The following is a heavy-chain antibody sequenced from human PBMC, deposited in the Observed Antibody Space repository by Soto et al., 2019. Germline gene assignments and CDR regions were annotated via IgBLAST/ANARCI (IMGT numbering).Heavy chain of an antibody. J-gene: IGHJ5*02. CDR2: ISAYNGNT. D-gene: IGHD6-13*01. V-gene: IGHV1-18*01. CDR3: AKAYSSRHWFAP. Sequence: QVQLVQSGAEVKKHGASVKVSCKASGYTFTSYGISWVRQAPGQGLEWMGWISAYNGNTNYAQKLQGRVTMTTDTSTSTAYIELSSMRSDDTAVYYWAKAYSSRHWFAPWGHGTLDTVSS. CDR1: GYTFTSYG.